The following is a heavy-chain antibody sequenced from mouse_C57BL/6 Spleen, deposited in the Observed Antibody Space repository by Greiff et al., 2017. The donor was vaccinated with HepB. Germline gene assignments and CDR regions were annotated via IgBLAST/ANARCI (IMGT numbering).Heavy chain of an antibody. D-gene: IGHD3-2*02. V-gene: IGHV1-69*01. J-gene: IGHJ4*01. CDR2: IDPSDSYT. CDR1: GYTFTTYW. CDR3: ARGSGPVYYAMDY. Sequence: QVQLQQPGAELVMPGASVKLSCKASGYTFTTYWIHWVKQRPGQGLEWIGEIDPSDSYTNYNQKFRGKSTFTVDKSSSTAYMHLSSLTSEDSAVYYCARGSGPVYYAMDYWGQGTSVTVSS.